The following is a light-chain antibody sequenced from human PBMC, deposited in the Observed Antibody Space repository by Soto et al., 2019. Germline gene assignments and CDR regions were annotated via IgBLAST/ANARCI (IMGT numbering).Light chain of an antibody. J-gene: IGKJ5*01. CDR3: QQYGSSIT. Sequence: EIVMTQSPATLSVSPGERATLSCRASQSVSSGYLAWYQQKPGQAPRLLIYGASSRATGIPDRFSGSGSGTDFTLTINRLEPEDFAAYYCQQYGSSITFGQGTRLEI. CDR1: QSVSSGY. CDR2: GAS. V-gene: IGKV3-20*01.